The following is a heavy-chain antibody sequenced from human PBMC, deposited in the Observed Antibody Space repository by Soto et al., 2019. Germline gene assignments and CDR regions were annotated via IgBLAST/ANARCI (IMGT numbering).Heavy chain of an antibody. CDR1: GFTFSSYS. CDR2: ISYDGSNK. J-gene: IGHJ6*02. D-gene: IGHD2-2*01. CDR3: AREEARAVVPAAPGELDV. Sequence: GGSLRLSCAASGFTFSSYSMNWVRQAPGKGLEWVAVISYDGSNKYYADSVKGRFTISRDNSKNTLYLQMNSLRAEDTAVYYCAREEARAVVPAAPGELDVWGQGTTVTVSS. V-gene: IGHV3-30*03.